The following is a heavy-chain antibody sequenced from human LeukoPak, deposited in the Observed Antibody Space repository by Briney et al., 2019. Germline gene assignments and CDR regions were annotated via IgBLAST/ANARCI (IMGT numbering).Heavy chain of an antibody. CDR3: ARGVRHYGSGSSFDY. D-gene: IGHD3-10*01. V-gene: IGHV3-30-3*01. CDR1: GFTFSSYA. Sequence: GGSLRLSCAASGFTFSSYAMHWVRQAPGKGLEWVAVISYDGSNKYYADSVRGRFTISRDNSKNTLYLQMNSLRAEDTAVYYCARGVRHYGSGSSFDYWGQGTLVTVSS. J-gene: IGHJ4*02. CDR2: ISYDGSNK.